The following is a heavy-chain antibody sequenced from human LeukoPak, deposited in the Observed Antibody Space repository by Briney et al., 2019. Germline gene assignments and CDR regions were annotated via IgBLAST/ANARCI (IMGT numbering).Heavy chain of an antibody. CDR2: ISWDGGST. D-gene: IGHD4-17*01. V-gene: IGHV3-43D*03. CDR1: GFTFDDYA. CDR3: AKDKSATVTGYFQH. J-gene: IGHJ1*01. Sequence: GGSLRLSCAASGFTFDDYAMHWVRQAPGKGLEWVSLISWDGGSTYYADSVKGRFTISRDNSKNSLYLQMNSLRAEDTALYYCAKDKSATVTGYFQHWGQGTLVTVSS.